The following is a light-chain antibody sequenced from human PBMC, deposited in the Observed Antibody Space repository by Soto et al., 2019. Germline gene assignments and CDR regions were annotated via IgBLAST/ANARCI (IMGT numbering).Light chain of an antibody. Sequence: EILMTQSPDTLSVSPGERATLSCRASQSVSNNLAWYQQKPGQAPRLLIYGASTRATGIPVRFSGSGSGTEFILTISSLQSEDFAVYYCQQYDNWWTFGQGTKVDIK. CDR2: GAS. CDR3: QQYDNWWT. J-gene: IGKJ1*01. V-gene: IGKV3-15*01. CDR1: QSVSNN.